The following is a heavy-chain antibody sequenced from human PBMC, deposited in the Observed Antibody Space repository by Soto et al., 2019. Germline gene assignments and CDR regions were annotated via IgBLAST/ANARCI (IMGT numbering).Heavy chain of an antibody. CDR3: VRDNYTGSRFDY. J-gene: IGHJ4*02. CDR1: GFTFSSYW. V-gene: IGHV3-74*03. D-gene: IGHD2-2*02. CDR2: INSDGTTT. Sequence: EVQVVESGGGVVQPGGSLRLSCAASGFTFSSYWMHWVRQAPGKGLVWVSRINSDGTTTTYADSVKGRFTISRDNAKNMLYLQMDSLRVEDTDLYYCVRDNYTGSRFDYWGQGTLVTVSS.